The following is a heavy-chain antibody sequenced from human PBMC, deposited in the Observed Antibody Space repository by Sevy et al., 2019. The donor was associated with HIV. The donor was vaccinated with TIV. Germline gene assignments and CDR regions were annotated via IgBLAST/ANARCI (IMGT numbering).Heavy chain of an antibody. Sequence: GSLRLSCSASGFTFSTYTMNWVRQAPGKGLEWVSSISSSANYIYYADSLKGRFTISRENAKNSLYLQMNSLRAEDTAVYYCARPYGSGSWEAFDIWGQGTMVTVSS. J-gene: IGHJ3*02. CDR3: ARPYGSGSWEAFDI. CDR1: GFTFSTYT. V-gene: IGHV3-21*01. D-gene: IGHD3-10*01. CDR2: ISSSANYI.